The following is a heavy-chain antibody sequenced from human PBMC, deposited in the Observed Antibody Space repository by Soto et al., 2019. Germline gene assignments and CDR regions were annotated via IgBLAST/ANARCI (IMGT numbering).Heavy chain of an antibody. D-gene: IGHD1-26*01. CDR2: IYYSGST. CDR1: GGSISSSY. J-gene: IGHJ3*02. CDR3: ALYSGREDAFDI. Sequence: SETLSLTSTISGGSISSSYWSWFRQPPGKGLEWIGYIYYSGSTNYNPSLKSRVTISVDTSKNQFSLKLSSVTAADTAVYYCALYSGREDAFDIWGQGTMVTVS. V-gene: IGHV4-59*08.